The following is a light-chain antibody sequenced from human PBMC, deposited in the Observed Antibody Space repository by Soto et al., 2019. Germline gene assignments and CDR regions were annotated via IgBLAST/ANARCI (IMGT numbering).Light chain of an antibody. J-gene: IGKJ2*01. CDR3: QQGSNRPWT. Sequence: EIVLTQSPATVSLSPGERATLSCRASQTVSSNLAWYQQKPGQAPRLLIYDVSNRATGIPARFSGSGAGTDFTLTISSLESEDFAVYYCQQGSNRPWTFGQGTKVEIK. V-gene: IGKV3-11*01. CDR2: DVS. CDR1: QTVSSN.